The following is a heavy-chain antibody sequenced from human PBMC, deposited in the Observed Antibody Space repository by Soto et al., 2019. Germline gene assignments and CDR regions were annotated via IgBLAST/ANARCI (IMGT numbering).Heavy chain of an antibody. CDR1: GGTFSSYA. CDR2: IIPIFGTA. V-gene: IGHV1-69*13. CDR3: AREGAYCGGDCYDYFDY. D-gene: IGHD2-21*02. Sequence: GASVKVSCKASGGTFSSYAISWVRQAPGQGLEWMGGIIPIFGTANYAQKFQGRVTITADESTSTAYMELSSLRSEGTAVYYCAREGAYCGGDCYDYFDYWGQGTLVTVSS. J-gene: IGHJ4*02.